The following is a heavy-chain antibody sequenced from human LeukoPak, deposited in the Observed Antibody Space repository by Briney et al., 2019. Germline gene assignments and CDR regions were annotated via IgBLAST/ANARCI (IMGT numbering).Heavy chain of an antibody. CDR3: ARVSPKSGSYYFDY. Sequence: PSETLSLTCTVSGGSISSGGYYWSWIRQHPGKGLEWIGYIYYSGSTYYNPSLKSRVTIPVDTSKNQFSLKLSSVTAADTAVYYCARVSPKSGSYYFDYWGQGTLVTVSS. J-gene: IGHJ4*02. CDR2: IYYSGST. V-gene: IGHV4-31*03. D-gene: IGHD1-26*01. CDR1: GGSISSGGYY.